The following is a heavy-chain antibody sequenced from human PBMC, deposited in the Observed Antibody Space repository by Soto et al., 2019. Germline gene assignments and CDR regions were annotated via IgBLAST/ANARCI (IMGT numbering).Heavy chain of an antibody. Sequence: QVQLVQSGAEVKKPGSSVKVSCKASGGTFSSYTISWVRQAPGQGLEWMGRIIPILGIANYAHKLQGRVTITADKSTSTAYMELSSLRSEDTAVYYCARLVTSGYYYYYGMDVWGQGTTVTVSS. CDR1: GGTFSSYT. J-gene: IGHJ6*02. CDR2: IIPILGIA. V-gene: IGHV1-69*02. D-gene: IGHD3-9*01. CDR3: ARLVTSGYYYYYGMDV.